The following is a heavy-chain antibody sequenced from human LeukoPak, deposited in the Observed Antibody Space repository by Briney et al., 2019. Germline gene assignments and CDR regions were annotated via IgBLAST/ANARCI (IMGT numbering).Heavy chain of an antibody. CDR2: ISGSGGST. Sequence: GGSLRLSCAASGFTFSSYAMSWVRQAPGKGPEWVSGISGSGGSTYYADSVKGRFTISRDNSKNTLYLQMNSLRAEDTAVYYCAKSPGIAVADVRGFDYWGQGTLVTVSS. J-gene: IGHJ4*02. CDR3: AKSPGIAVADVRGFDY. V-gene: IGHV3-23*01. CDR1: GFTFSSYA. D-gene: IGHD6-19*01.